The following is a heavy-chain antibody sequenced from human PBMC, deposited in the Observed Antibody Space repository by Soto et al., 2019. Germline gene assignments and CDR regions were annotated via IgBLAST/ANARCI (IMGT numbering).Heavy chain of an antibody. Sequence: QVQLVQSGAEVKKPGSSVKVACKASGGTFSSYSINWVLQAPGQGLEWMGEIIPIFGTANYAQTFQGRVTITADESTSTAYMELRSLRSEDTAVYYCARDGGRHSGGIDYWGQGTLVTVSS. D-gene: IGHD1-26*01. CDR2: IIPIFGTA. J-gene: IGHJ4*02. CDR1: GGTFSSYS. V-gene: IGHV1-69*01. CDR3: ARDGGRHSGGIDY.